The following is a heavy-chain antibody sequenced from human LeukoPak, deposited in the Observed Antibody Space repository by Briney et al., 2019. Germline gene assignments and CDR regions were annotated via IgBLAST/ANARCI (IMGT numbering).Heavy chain of an antibody. D-gene: IGHD3-3*01. V-gene: IGHV4-34*01. CDR3: ARHGHYDFRRELYYYYYYMDV. CDR2: INHSGST. J-gene: IGHJ6*03. CDR1: GGSISSYY. Sequence: SETLSLTCTVSGGSISSYYWSWIRQLPGKGLEWIGEINHSGSTNYNPSLKSRVTISVDTSKNQFSLKLSSVTAADTAVYYCARHGHYDFRRELYYYYYYMDVWGKGTTVTVSS.